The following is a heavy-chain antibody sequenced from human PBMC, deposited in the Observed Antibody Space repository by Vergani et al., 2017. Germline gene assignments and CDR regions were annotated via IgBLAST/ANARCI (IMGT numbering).Heavy chain of an antibody. D-gene: IGHD1/OR15-1a*01. J-gene: IGHJ5*02. Sequence: QVQLVASGGGLVRPGGSLRLSCAASGFIFSDYYMTWIRQTPGKGLEWLAHSSDGGETKMYAESLKGRFTVSRDNTKNLLILQMKTLKVDDTATYYCGRKQSPGSLMDKPIDIWGQGTLVTVSS. CDR3: GRKQSPGSLMDKPIDI. CDR1: GFIFSDYY. V-gene: IGHV3-11*01. CDR2: SSDGGETK.